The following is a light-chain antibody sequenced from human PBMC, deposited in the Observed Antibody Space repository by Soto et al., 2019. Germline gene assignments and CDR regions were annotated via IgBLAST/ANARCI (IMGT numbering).Light chain of an antibody. Sequence: QSGLTQPASVSGSPGQSITISCTGTSNDIGANNYVSWYQQHPGKAPKLMIYDVTNRPSGVSDRFSGSKSGDTASLTISGLLPEDDADYYCSSYTVTNIGVFGGGTKLTVL. J-gene: IGLJ3*02. CDR1: SNDIGANNY. V-gene: IGLV2-14*03. CDR2: DVT. CDR3: SSYTVTNIGV.